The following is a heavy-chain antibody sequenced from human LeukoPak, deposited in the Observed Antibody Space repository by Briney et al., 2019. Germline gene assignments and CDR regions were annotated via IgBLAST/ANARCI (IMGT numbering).Heavy chain of an antibody. CDR1: GGSISSSSYY. J-gene: IGHJ4*02. V-gene: IGHV4-39*02. CDR2: IYYSGST. D-gene: IGHD3-10*01. CDR3: ARDYYGPQGTYFDY. Sequence: SETLSLTCTVSGGSISSSSYYWGWIRQPPGKGLEWIGSIYYSGSTYYNPSLKSRVTISVDTSKNQFSLKLSSVTAADTAVYYCARDYYGPQGTYFDYWGQGTLVTVSS.